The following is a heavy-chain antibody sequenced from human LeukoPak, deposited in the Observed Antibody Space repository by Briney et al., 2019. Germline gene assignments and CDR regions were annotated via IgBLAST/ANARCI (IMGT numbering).Heavy chain of an antibody. D-gene: IGHD6-19*01. Sequence: AASVKVSCKASGYTFTSYAMHWVRQAPGQRLEWMGWINAGNGNTKYSQKFQGRVTITRDTSASTAYMELSSLRSEDTAVYYCASHLSGQWLVPRLDAFDIWGQGTMVTVSS. CDR2: INAGNGNT. J-gene: IGHJ3*02. CDR3: ASHLSGQWLVPRLDAFDI. CDR1: GYTFTSYA. V-gene: IGHV1-3*01.